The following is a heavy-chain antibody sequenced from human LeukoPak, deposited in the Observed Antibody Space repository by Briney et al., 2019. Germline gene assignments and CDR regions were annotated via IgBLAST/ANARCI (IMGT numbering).Heavy chain of an antibody. Sequence: KPSETLSLTCTVSGGSISSSSYYWGWIRQPPGKGLEWIGSIYYSGSTYYNPSLKSRVTISVDTSKNQFSLKLSSVTAADTAVYYCALLHPIAVAGREYFQHWGQGTLVTVSS. V-gene: IGHV4-39*01. CDR2: IYYSGST. D-gene: IGHD6-19*01. CDR3: ALLHPIAVAGREYFQH. CDR1: GGSISSSSYY. J-gene: IGHJ1*01.